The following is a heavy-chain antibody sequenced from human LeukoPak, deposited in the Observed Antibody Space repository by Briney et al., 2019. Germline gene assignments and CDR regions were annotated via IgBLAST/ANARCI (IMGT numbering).Heavy chain of an antibody. CDR3: PRHGEKQLENWFAP. CDR1: GYRFTSYW. D-gene: IGHD6-13*01. Sequence: GESLKISCKGSGYRFTSYWIGWGRQMPGKGLEWVGIIYPGDSDTRYSPSFQGQVTVSADKSISTAYLQWSSLKASDSAMYYCPRHGEKQLENWFAPWGQGTLVTVSS. V-gene: IGHV5-51*01. J-gene: IGHJ5*02. CDR2: IYPGDSDT.